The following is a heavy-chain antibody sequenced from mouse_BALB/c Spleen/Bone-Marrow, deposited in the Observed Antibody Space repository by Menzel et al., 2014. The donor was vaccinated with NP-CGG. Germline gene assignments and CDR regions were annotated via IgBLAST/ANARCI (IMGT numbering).Heavy chain of an antibody. J-gene: IGHJ4*01. D-gene: IGHD4-1*01. CDR2: IDPANGNT. Sequence: VQLQQSGAELVKPGASVKLSCTASGFNIKDTYMHWVKQRPEQGLEWIGRIDPANGNTKYDPKFQGKATITADTSSNTAYLQLSILTSEDTAVYYCARWEYYAMDYWGQGTSVTVSS. CDR3: ARWEYYAMDY. V-gene: IGHV14-3*02. CDR1: GFNIKDTY.